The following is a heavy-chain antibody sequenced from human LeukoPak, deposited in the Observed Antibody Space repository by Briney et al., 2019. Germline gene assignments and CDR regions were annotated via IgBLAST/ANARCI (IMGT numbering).Heavy chain of an antibody. Sequence: PGGSLRLSCAASGFTFSSYAMTWVRQAPGKGLEWVSTISSSGGTTYYAASVKGRFTISRDNSKNTLYLQMNSLRAEDTALYYCAKSPRGSRIDYWGQGTLVTVSS. CDR1: GFTFSSYA. CDR3: AKSPRGSRIDY. V-gene: IGHV3-23*01. D-gene: IGHD3-10*01. J-gene: IGHJ4*02. CDR2: ISSSGGTT.